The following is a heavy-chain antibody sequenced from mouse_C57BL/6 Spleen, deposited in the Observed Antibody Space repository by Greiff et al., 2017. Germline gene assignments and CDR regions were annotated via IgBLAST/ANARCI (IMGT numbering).Heavy chain of an antibody. D-gene: IGHD2-5*01. CDR2: IHPSDSDT. Sequence: VQLQQPGAELVKPGASVKVSCKASGYTFTSYWMHWVKQTPGQGLEWIGRIHPSDSDTNYNQKFKGKATLTVDKSSSAAFMQLSSLTSEDSAVYYCAPAYYSNYGFAYWGQGTLVTVSA. CDR3: APAYYSNYGFAY. V-gene: IGHV1-74*01. CDR1: GYTFTSYW. J-gene: IGHJ3*01.